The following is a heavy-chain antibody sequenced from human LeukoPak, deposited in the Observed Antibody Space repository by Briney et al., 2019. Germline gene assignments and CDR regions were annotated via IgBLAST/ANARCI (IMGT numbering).Heavy chain of an antibody. Sequence: PGGSLRLSCAASGFTFSSYGMHWVRQAPGKGLEWVAVIWYDGSNKYYADSVKGRFTISRDNSKNTLYLQMNSLRAEDTAVYYCARDQAGNSGRDDAFDIWGQGTMVTVSS. V-gene: IGHV3-33*01. J-gene: IGHJ3*02. CDR1: GFTFSSYG. D-gene: IGHD4-23*01. CDR2: IWYDGSNK. CDR3: ARDQAGNSGRDDAFDI.